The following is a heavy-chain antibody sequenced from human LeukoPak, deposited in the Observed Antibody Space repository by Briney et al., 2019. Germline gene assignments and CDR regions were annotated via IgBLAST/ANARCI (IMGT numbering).Heavy chain of an antibody. V-gene: IGHV3-33*01. Sequence: GRSLRLSCAASGFTFSSYGMHWVRQAPGKGLEWVAVIWYDRSNKYYADSVKGRFTISRDNSKNTLYLQMNSLRAEDTAVYYCARGGVAAGFDYWGQGTLVTVSS. CDR1: GFTFSSYG. CDR3: ARGGVAAGFDY. CDR2: IWYDRSNK. D-gene: IGHD6-13*01. J-gene: IGHJ4*02.